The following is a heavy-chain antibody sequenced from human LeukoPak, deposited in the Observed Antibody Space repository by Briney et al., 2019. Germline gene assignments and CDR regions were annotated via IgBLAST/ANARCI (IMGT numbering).Heavy chain of an antibody. V-gene: IGHV1-69*13. D-gene: IGHD3-22*01. CDR1: GGTFSSYA. CDR2: IIPIFGTA. CDR3: ARGPYDSSGYYGMWY. J-gene: IGHJ4*02. Sequence: GASVKVSCKASGGTFSSYAISWVRQAPGQGLEWMGGIIPIFGTANYAQKFQGRVAITADESTSTAYMELSSLRSEDTAVYYCARGPYDSSGYYGMWYWGQGTLVTVSS.